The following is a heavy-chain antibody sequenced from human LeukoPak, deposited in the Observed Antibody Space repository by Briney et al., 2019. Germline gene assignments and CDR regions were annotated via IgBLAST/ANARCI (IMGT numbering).Heavy chain of an antibody. CDR3: ARMTTILGWVDP. J-gene: IGHJ5*02. D-gene: IGHD5-24*01. V-gene: IGHV4-39*02. CDR2: IYSSGTT. CDR1: GGSITSKTYS. Sequence: SETLSLTCTVSGGSITSKTYSWGWIRQPPGKGLEWIGTIYSSGTTYYIPSLKSRVTLSVDTSESHFSLKLSSVTATDTAVYYCARMTTILGWVDPWGQGTLVTVSS.